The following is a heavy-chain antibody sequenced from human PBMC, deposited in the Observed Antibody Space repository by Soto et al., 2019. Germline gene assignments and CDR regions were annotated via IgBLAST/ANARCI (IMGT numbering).Heavy chain of an antibody. CDR2: ITTTGRNT. Sequence: EMQLLESGGGLVQPGGSLRLSCAASGFTFLSYGLTWVRQAPGKGLEWVSGITTTGRNTYYAASVKGRFTISRDNSKNVVYLQMNSLRAEDTAVYYCARGAAAAGTDWFDAWGQGTLVIVSS. CDR3: ARGAAAAGTDWFDA. V-gene: IGHV3-23*01. J-gene: IGHJ5*02. D-gene: IGHD6-13*01. CDR1: GFTFLSYG.